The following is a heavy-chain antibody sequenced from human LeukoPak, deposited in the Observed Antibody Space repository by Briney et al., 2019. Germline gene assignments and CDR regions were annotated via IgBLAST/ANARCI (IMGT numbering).Heavy chain of an antibody. CDR3: ARDRVLGYCSGGSCYSGWFDP. V-gene: IGHV4-30-2*01. Sequence: SETLSLTCAVSGGSISSGGYSWSWIRQPPGKGLEWIGYIYHSGSTYYNPSLKSRVTISVDRSKNRFSLKLSSVTAADTAVYYCARDRVLGYCSGGSCYSGWFDPWGQGTLVTVSS. CDR2: IYHSGST. D-gene: IGHD2-15*01. CDR1: GGSISSGGYS. J-gene: IGHJ5*02.